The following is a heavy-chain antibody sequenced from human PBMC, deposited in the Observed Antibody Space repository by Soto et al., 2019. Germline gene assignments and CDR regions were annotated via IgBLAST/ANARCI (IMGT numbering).Heavy chain of an antibody. CDR1: GFTFSSYS. CDR2: ISSSSSYI. CDR3: ARGIAAAGFRARY. J-gene: IGHJ4*02. D-gene: IGHD6-13*01. V-gene: IGHV3-21*01. Sequence: GGSLRLSCAASGFTFSSYSMNWVRQAPGKGLEWVSSISSSSSYIYYADSVKGRFTISRDNAKNSLYLQMNSLRAEDTAVYYCARGIAAAGFRARYWGQGTPVTVSS.